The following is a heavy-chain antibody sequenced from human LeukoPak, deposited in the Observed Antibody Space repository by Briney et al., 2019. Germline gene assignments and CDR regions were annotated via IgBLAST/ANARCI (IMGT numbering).Heavy chain of an antibody. CDR2: ISGSGGST. CDR3: AKDPPQVGASRKFDY. V-gene: IGHV3-23*01. Sequence: QPGGALRLSCAASGFTFSSYAMSWVRRAPGKGLEWVSAISGSGGSTYYADAVKGRFTISRDNSKNTLYLQMNSLRAEDTAVYYCAKDPPQVGASRKFDYWGQGTLVTVSS. D-gene: IGHD1-26*01. CDR1: GFTFSSYA. J-gene: IGHJ4*02.